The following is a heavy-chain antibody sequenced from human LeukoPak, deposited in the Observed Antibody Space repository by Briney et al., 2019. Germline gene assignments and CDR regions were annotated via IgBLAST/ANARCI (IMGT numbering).Heavy chain of an antibody. J-gene: IGHJ5*02. Sequence: GASVKVSCKASGYTFTGYYMHWVRQAPGQGLEWMGWINPNSGGTNYAQKFQGRVTMTRDTSISTAYMELSRLRSDDTAVYYCARVASGYSSSWYRGKFDPWAQGTLVTVPS. CDR3: ARVASGYSSSWYRGKFDP. CDR2: INPNSGGT. D-gene: IGHD6-13*01. CDR1: GYTFTGYY. V-gene: IGHV1-2*02.